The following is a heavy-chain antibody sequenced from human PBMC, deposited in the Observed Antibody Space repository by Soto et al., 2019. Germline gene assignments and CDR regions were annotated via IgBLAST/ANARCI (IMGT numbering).Heavy chain of an antibody. CDR1: GFSLTTRGVG. J-gene: IGHJ5*02. D-gene: IGHD3-16*01. CDR3: AHIPNYYQYDWFDP. CDR2: IYWDDDK. V-gene: IGHV2-5*02. Sequence: QITLMESGPTLVKPTQTLTLTSTFSGFSLTTRGVGVGWIRQPPGKALECLALIYWDDDKRYSPSLQSRLSITKDTSKNQVVLTMTNVDPVDTATYYCAHIPNYYQYDWFDPWGQGTLVSVSS.